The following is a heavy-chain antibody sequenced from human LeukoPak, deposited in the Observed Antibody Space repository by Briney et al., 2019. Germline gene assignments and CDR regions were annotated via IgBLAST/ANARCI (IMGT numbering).Heavy chain of an antibody. Sequence: EASVKVSCKASGYTFTSYYMHWVRQAPGQGLEWMGIIDPSGGSTSYAQKFQGRVTMTRDTSTSTVYMELSSLRSEDTAVYYCARRGGYCSNTSCYYDYWGQGTLVTVSS. CDR3: ARRGGYCSNTSCYYDY. V-gene: IGHV1-46*01. D-gene: IGHD2-2*03. CDR2: IDPSGGST. CDR1: GYTFTSYY. J-gene: IGHJ4*02.